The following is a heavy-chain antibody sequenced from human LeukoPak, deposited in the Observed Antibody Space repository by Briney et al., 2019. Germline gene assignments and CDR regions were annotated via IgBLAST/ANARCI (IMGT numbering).Heavy chain of an antibody. CDR1: GFTFCSYA. CDR3: ARAYYDSSGYYEAAHYFDY. J-gene: IGHJ4*02. V-gene: IGHV3-30-3*01. Sequence: LSSAASGFTFCSYAMQRLGPAPGKGLVWVAVISYDGTNKCYTESVKGRLTITRDNSKNTLYLQMNSLRAEDTAVYYCARAYYDSSGYYEAAHYFDYWGQGTLVTVSS. D-gene: IGHD3-22*01. CDR2: ISYDGTNK.